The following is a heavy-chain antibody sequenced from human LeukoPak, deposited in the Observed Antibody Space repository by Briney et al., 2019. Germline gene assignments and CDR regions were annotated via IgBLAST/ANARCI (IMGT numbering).Heavy chain of an antibody. CDR2: LSTRGNT. Sequence: PSQTLSLTCSVSGASVSSGNYFWTWIRQPTGKGLEWIGRLSTRGNTNYNPSLESRVTIAADTSKNQFSLQLRSVTAADTAVYYCTRALCINGVCEWFDPWGQGTLVTVSS. CDR3: TRALCINGVCEWFDP. V-gene: IGHV4-61*02. J-gene: IGHJ5*02. CDR1: GASVSSGNYF. D-gene: IGHD2-8*01.